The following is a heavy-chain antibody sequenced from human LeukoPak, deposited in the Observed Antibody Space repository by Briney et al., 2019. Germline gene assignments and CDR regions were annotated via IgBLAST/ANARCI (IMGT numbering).Heavy chain of an antibody. CDR1: GGSISSYY. J-gene: IGHJ5*02. CDR2: IYYSGST. CDR3: ARGRAAAGT. V-gene: IGHV4-59*01. D-gene: IGHD6-13*01. Sequence: PSETLSLTCTVSGGSISSYYWSWIRQPPGKGLEWIGYIYYSGSTNYNPSLKSRVTISVDTSKNQFSLKLSSVTAADTAVYYCARGRAAAGTWGQGTLVTVSS.